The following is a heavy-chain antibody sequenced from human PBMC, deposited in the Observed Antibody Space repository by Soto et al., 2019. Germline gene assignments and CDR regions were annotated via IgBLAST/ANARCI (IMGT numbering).Heavy chain of an antibody. V-gene: IGHV3-21*01. J-gene: IGHJ4*02. CDR2: ISSSSSYI. D-gene: IGHD3-3*01. CDR3: ARDLNTYYDFWSGYYDY. CDR1: GFTFSSYS. Sequence: ESGGGLVKPGGSLRLSCAASGFTFSSYSMNWVRQAPGKGLEWVSSISSSSSYIYYADSVKGRFTISRDNAKNSLYLQMNSLRAEDTAVYYCARDLNTYYDFWSGYYDYWGQGTRVTVSS.